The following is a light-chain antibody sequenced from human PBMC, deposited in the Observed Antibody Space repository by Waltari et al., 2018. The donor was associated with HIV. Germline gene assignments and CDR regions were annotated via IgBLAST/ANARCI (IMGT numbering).Light chain of an antibody. CDR2: VEGGGFY. Sequence: QPVLTQSSSASASLGSSVKLTCTLTSGHSRNIIAWHQQQPGKAPRYLMKVEGGGFYNKGSGVPARFSGSSSGADRYLTISNLQFEDEADYYCETWDSSTWVFGGGTKLTVL. V-gene: IGLV4-60*02. J-gene: IGLJ3*02. CDR3: ETWDSSTWV. CDR1: SGHSRNI.